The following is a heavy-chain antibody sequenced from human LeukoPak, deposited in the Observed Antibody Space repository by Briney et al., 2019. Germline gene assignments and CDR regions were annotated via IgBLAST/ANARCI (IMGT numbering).Heavy chain of an antibody. CDR2: ISCSGGST. CDR1: GFTFSIYP. Sequence: GASQRLSCAASGFTFSIYPMSWVRQAPGKGVEWVSDISCSGGSTYYALSVKGRFPISRDNSKNTLYLQMNSLRAEDTGVYYCAKDFYCDSSGYYHPTTIDFWGQGTLVTVSS. CDR3: AKDFYCDSSGYYHPTTIDF. V-gene: IGHV3-23*01. J-gene: IGHJ4*02. D-gene: IGHD3-22*01.